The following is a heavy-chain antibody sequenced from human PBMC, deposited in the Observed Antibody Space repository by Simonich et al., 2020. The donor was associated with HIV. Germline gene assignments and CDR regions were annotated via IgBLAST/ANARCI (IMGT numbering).Heavy chain of an antibody. D-gene: IGHD3-16*01. CDR2: INPNSGGT. V-gene: IGHV1-2*02. Sequence: QVQLVQSGAEVKKPGASVKVSCKASGYTFTGYFMHWVRPAPGQGLGWMGGINPNSGGTYYTQQCQGRVTMTRDTSISTAYMELSRLRSDDTAGYYCATLEGMAKLGAFDIWGQGTMVTVSS. CDR1: GYTFTGYF. J-gene: IGHJ3*02. CDR3: ATLEGMAKLGAFDI.